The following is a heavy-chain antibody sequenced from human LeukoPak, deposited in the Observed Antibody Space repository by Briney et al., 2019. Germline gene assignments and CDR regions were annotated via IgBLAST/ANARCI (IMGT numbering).Heavy chain of an antibody. CDR1: GFTFSTYG. CDR2: ISYDGSDK. J-gene: IGHJ4*02. D-gene: IGHD2-21*01. Sequence: QTGGSLRLSCADSGFTFSTYGMHWVRQAPGKGLEWVAVISYDGSDKYYADSVKGRFTISRDNSKNTLYLQMNSLRAEDTAVYYCAKDLAYRDFDYWGQGTLVTVSS. V-gene: IGHV3-30*18. CDR3: AKDLAYRDFDY.